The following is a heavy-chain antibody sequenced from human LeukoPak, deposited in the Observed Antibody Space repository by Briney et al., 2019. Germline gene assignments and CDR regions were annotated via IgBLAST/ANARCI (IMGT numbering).Heavy chain of an antibody. J-gene: IGHJ4*02. V-gene: IGHV4-4*02. Sequence: RASETLSLTCAVSGGSISSSNWWSWVRQPPGKGLEWIGEIYHSGSTNYNPSLKSRVTISVDKSKNQFSLKLSSVTAADTAVYYCAREGEGEDSSGNFDYWGQGTLVTVSS. CDR2: IYHSGST. CDR1: GGSISSSNW. CDR3: AREGEGEDSSGNFDY. D-gene: IGHD3-22*01.